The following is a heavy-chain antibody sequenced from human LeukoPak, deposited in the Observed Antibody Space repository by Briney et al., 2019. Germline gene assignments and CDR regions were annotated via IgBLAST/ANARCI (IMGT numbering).Heavy chain of an antibody. CDR2: IKQGGSEK. CDR3: ARADYDYVWGSYRQYYFDY. J-gene: IGHJ4*02. V-gene: IGHV3-7*01. D-gene: IGHD3-16*02. CDR1: GFTFSSYW. Sequence: GGSLRLSCAASGFTFSSYWMSWVRQAPGKWLEWVANIKQGGSEKYYVDSVKGRFTISRDNAKNSLYLQMNSLRAEDTAVYYCARADYDYVWGSYRQYYFDYWGQGTLVTVSS.